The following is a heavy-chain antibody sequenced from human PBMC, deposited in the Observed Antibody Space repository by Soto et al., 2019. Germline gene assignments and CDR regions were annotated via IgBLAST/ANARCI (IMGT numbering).Heavy chain of an antibody. CDR3: ASVPGSPGYHGLDV. Sequence: EVQLVESGGGLVQPGGSLRLSCATSGLTFSKYWMTWIRQAPGKGLEWVATIKHDGSEKSNLDSVEGRFTISRDNAKNSLSLQMNSLRVIDTAVYFCASVPGSPGYHGLDVWGQGTTVTVSS. V-gene: IGHV3-7*03. D-gene: IGHD6-19*01. J-gene: IGHJ6*02. CDR2: IKHDGSEK. CDR1: GLTFSKYW.